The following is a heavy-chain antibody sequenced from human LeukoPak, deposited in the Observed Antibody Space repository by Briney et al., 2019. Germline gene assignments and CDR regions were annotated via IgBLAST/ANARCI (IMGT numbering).Heavy chain of an antibody. D-gene: IGHD6-13*01. J-gene: IGHJ1*01. CDR3: AREGGAADGTKDFQH. Sequence: GGSLRLSCAASGFTFRNYWMHWVRQAPGKGLVWVSRINSDGSSTIYADSVKGRFTISRDNAKNTLYLEMNSLRAEDTAVYYCAREGGAADGTKDFQHWGQGTLVTVSS. V-gene: IGHV3-74*01. CDR1: GFTFRNYW. CDR2: INSDGSST.